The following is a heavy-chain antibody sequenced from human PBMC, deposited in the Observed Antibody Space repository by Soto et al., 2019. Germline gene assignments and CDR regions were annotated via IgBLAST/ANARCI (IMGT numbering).Heavy chain of an antibody. CDR1: GGSLRTYY. V-gene: IGHV4-34*01. J-gene: IGHJ1*01. CDR2: VTHSGSI. Sequence: QVQLQQWGTGLLKPSETLSLTCAVYGGSLRTYYWSWIRQPPGMGLEWIGEVTHSGSINYNPSLTSRVTISADTSKNQVSLSRRSVTASDKAVDYCARDFQYWGHGSLVIVSS. CDR3: ARDFQY.